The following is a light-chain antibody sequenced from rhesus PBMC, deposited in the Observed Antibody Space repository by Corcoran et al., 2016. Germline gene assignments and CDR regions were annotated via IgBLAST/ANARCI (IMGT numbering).Light chain of an antibody. Sequence: DIQMTQSPSSLSASVGDTVTITCRASQGISHYLAWYQQKPGKAPKPLIYSAANLESGVPSRFSGSGAGTDVTLTIISLQPEDFATYYCQQHNSYPLTFGPVTKLDIK. CDR1: QGISHY. J-gene: IGKJ3*01. CDR3: QQHNSYPLT. V-gene: IGKV1S14*01. CDR2: SAA.